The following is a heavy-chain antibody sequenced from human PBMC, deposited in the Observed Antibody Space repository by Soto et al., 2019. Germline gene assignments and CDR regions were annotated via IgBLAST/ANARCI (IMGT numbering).Heavy chain of an antibody. J-gene: IGHJ6*02. CDR1: GFTFSSYG. Sequence: QVQLVESGGGVVQPGRSLRLSCAASGFTFSSYGMHWVRQAPGKGLEWVAVIWYDGSNKYYADSVKGRFTISRDNSKNTLYLQMNSLRAEDTAMYYCAREGGITMIRDYYGMDVWGQGTTVTVSS. CDR2: IWYDGSNK. V-gene: IGHV3-33*01. D-gene: IGHD3-10*01. CDR3: AREGGITMIRDYYGMDV.